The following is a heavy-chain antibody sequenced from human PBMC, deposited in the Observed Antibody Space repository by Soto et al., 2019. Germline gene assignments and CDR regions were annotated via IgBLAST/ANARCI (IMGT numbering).Heavy chain of an antibody. J-gene: IGHJ5*02. V-gene: IGHV1-2*02. CDR3: ARAPNPYSSSSGWFDP. CDR1: GYTFTGYY. D-gene: IGHD6-6*01. Sequence: GASVKVSCKASGYTFTGYYMHWVRQAPGQGLEWMGWINPNSGGTNYAQKFQGRVTMTRDTSISTAYMELSRLRSDNTAVYCCARAPNPYSSSSGWFDPWGQGTLVTVSS. CDR2: INPNSGGT.